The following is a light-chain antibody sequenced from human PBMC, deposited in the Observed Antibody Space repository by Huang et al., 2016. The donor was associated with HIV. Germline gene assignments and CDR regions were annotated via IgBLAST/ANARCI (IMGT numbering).Light chain of an antibody. CDR3: QQSYNIPRT. V-gene: IGKV1-39*01. CDR2: GSS. J-gene: IGKJ2*01. CDR1: QFINRY. Sequence: DIQMTQAPSSLSAPVGDRVIITCRESQFINRYLNWYQQMSGRAPKLLVSGSSTLQGGVSPRFSGSGSGPDFTLTITDVQPEDSATYFCQQSYNIPRTFGQGTLLEI.